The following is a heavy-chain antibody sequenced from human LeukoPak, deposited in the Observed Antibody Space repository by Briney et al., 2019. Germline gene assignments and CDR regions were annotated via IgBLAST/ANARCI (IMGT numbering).Heavy chain of an antibody. CDR3: AREQGDYYDY. CDR2: IYYSGST. V-gene: IGHV4-59*12. CDR1: GGSISSYY. Sequence: SETLSLTCTVFGGSISSYYWSWIRQPPGKGLEWIGYIYYSGSTNYNPSLKSRVTISVDTSKSQFSLKLSSVTAADTAVYYCAREQGDYYDYWGQGTLVTVSS. J-gene: IGHJ4*02.